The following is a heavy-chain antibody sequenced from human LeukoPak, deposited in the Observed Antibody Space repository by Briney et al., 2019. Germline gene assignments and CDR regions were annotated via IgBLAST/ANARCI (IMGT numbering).Heavy chain of an antibody. V-gene: IGHV3-23*01. J-gene: IGHJ4*02. CDR1: GFTFSSYG. D-gene: IGHD3-22*01. Sequence: GGTLRLSCAASGFTFSSYGMSWVRQAPGKGLEWVSALSGSGGSRYYADSVKGRFTISRDNSKNTLYLQMNSLRAEDTAVYYCAKDSSGYSDYFDYWGQGTLVTVSS. CDR3: AKDSSGYSDYFDY. CDR2: LSGSGGSR.